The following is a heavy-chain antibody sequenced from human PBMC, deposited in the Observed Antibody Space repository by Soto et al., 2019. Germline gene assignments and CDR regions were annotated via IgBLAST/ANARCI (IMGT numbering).Heavy chain of an antibody. V-gene: IGHV4-59*01. D-gene: IGHD6-13*01. J-gene: IGHJ4*02. CDR2: IYYSGST. CDR3: AREGSSSWYDY. Sequence: SETLSLTCTFSCGSIISYYWSWIRQPPGKGLEWIGYIYYSGSTNYNPSLKSRVTISVDTSKNQFSLKLSSVTAADTAVYYCAREGSSSWYDYWGQGTLVTVSS. CDR1: CGSIISYY.